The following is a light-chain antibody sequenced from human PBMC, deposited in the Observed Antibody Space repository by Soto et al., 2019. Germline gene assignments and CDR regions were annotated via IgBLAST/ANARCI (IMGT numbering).Light chain of an antibody. Sequence: EIVMTQSPATLSVSPGERATLSCRASQNILNNLAWYQQKPGQAPRLLVYGASTRATGIPARFSGSGSGTEFTLTISSLQSEDFAVYYCQQYNNLITFGQGTRLEI. J-gene: IGKJ5*01. CDR2: GAS. CDR3: QQYNNLIT. V-gene: IGKV3-15*01. CDR1: QNILNN.